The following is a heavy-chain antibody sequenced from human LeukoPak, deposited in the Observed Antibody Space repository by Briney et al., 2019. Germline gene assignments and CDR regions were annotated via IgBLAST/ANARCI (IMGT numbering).Heavy chain of an antibody. D-gene: IGHD4-17*01. CDR3: AKERLTTTAFDY. J-gene: IGHJ4*02. V-gene: IGHV3-23*01. Sequence: PGGSLRLSCAASGFSFSTYAMSWVRQAPGKGLEWVSLISGSGGSTYYTDSVKGRFTISRDNSKNTLYLHMNSLRAVDTAIYYCAKERLTTTAFDYWGQGALVTVSS. CDR1: GFSFSTYA. CDR2: ISGSGGST.